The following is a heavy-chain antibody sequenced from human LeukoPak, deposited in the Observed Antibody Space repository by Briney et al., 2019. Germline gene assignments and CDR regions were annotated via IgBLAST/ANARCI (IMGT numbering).Heavy chain of an antibody. Sequence: SETLSLTCSVSGGSISTYYWSWIRQPAGKVLEWIGRINTGGSTNYNASLKGRVTMSVDTSKNQHSLSLSSVTAADTAVYYCARETSGYTGHGNFDYWGQGTLVTVSS. CDR3: ARETSGYTGHGNFDY. V-gene: IGHV4-4*07. CDR2: INTGGST. D-gene: IGHD5-12*01. CDR1: GGSISTYY. J-gene: IGHJ4*02.